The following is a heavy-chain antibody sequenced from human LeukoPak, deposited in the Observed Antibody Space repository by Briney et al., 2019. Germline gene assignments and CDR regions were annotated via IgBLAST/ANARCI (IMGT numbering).Heavy chain of an antibody. D-gene: IGHD5-18*01. Sequence: GGSLRLSCTASGFTFGDYAMSWVRQAPGKGLEWVGFIRSKAYGGTTEYAASVKGRFTISRDDSKSIAYLQMNSLKTEDTAVYYCWGTAMVTRDYWGQGTLVTVSS. CDR1: GFTFGDYA. CDR2: IRSKAYGGTT. J-gene: IGHJ4*02. V-gene: IGHV3-49*04. CDR3: WGTAMVTRDY.